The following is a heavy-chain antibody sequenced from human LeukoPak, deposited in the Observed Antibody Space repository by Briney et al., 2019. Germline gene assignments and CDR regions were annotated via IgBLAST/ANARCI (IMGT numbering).Heavy chain of an antibody. J-gene: IGHJ3*01. CDR3: VACRDNSYYSETFGF. Sequence: SQTLSLTCAISGDSVSSNSAAWNWIRQSPSRGLEWLGRTLYRSQWYNDYAESVKSRITINPDTSKNQFTLQLKSVTPEDTAVYYCVACRDNSYYSETFGFWGQGTTVTVSS. V-gene: IGHV6-1*01. D-gene: IGHD2-15*01. CDR2: TLYRSQWYN. CDR1: GDSVSSNSAA.